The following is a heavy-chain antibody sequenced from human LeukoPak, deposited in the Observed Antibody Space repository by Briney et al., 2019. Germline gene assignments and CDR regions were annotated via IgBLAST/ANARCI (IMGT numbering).Heavy chain of an antibody. CDR2: IQFDGSNK. Sequence: PGGSLRLSCAASGFTFSNYDMHWVRQAPGKGLEWVTFIQFDGSNKYYADSMKGRFTISRDNSKDTLYLQMNSLKTEDTAVYYCAQDSWGLWFGNNIRRGGQGTLVTVSS. CDR1: GFTFSNYD. D-gene: IGHD3-10*01. J-gene: IGHJ4*02. V-gene: IGHV3-30*02. CDR3: AQDSWGLWFGNNIRR.